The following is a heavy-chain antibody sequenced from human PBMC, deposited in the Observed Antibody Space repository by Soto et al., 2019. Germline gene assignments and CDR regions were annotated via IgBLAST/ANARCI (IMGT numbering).Heavy chain of an antibody. Sequence: EVQLVESGGGLVQPGRSLRLSCAASGFTFADYALHWVRQAPGKGLEWVSGISWNSGSTGYADSVKGRFIVSRDNAKNSLYLQMNSLRAEDTAWYYCAKAHMWGGDSSTYYFDDWGQGTLVTVSS. CDR1: GFTFADYA. CDR3: AKAHMWGGDSSTYYFDD. V-gene: IGHV3-9*01. CDR2: ISWNSGST. J-gene: IGHJ4*02. D-gene: IGHD3-22*01.